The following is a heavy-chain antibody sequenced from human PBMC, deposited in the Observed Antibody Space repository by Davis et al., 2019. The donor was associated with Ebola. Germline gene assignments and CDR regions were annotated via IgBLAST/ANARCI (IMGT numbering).Heavy chain of an antibody. D-gene: IGHD3-10*01. CDR3: AKGEDYYGSGSYYNSLGIDY. V-gene: IGHV3-30*18. Sequence: GESLKISCAASGFTFSSYGMHWVRQAPGKGLEWVAVISYDGRNKYYADSVKGRFTMSRDNSKNTLSLQMNSLRAEDTAVYYCAKGEDYYGSGSYYNSLGIDYWGQGTLATVSS. J-gene: IGHJ4*02. CDR2: ISYDGRNK. CDR1: GFTFSSYG.